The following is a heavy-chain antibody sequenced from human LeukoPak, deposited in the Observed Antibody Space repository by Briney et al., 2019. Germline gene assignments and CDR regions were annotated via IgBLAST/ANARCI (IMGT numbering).Heavy chain of an antibody. J-gene: IGHJ4*02. CDR3: AKDPSYYYDSSGYLPSYYFDY. CDR2: MSYDGSNK. V-gene: IGHV3-30*18. D-gene: IGHD3-22*01. CDR1: GFTFSSYG. Sequence: GGSLRLSCAASGFTFSSYGMHWVRQAPGKGLEWVAVMSYDGSNKYYADSVKGRFTISRDNSKNTLYLQMNSLRAEDTAVYYCAKDPSYYYDSSGYLPSYYFDYWGQGTLVTVSS.